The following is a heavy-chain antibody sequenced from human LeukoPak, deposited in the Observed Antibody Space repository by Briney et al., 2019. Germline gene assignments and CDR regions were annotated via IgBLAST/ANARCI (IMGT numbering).Heavy chain of an antibody. D-gene: IGHD2-15*01. CDR1: GFTFSNYA. V-gene: IGHV3-64D*09. CDR3: VKDKYPVVVAATLDY. J-gene: IGHJ4*02. Sequence: PGGSQRLSCSASGFTFSNYAMHWVRQAPGKGLEYVSDISSNGGITYYADSVKGRFTVSRDNSKNMLYLQMNSLRAEDTAVYYCVKDKYPVVVAATLDYWGQGILVTVSS. CDR2: ISSNGGIT.